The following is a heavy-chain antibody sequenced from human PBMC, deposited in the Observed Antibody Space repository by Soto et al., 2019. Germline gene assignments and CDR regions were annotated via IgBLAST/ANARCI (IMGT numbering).Heavy chain of an antibody. Sequence: SLRLSCAASGFTFSSYALSWVRQAPGKGLEWVSAISGSGGSTYYADSVKGRFTISRDNSQNTLHLQMTTLRAEDTAVYFCAKRNRYYFESWGQGSLVTVSS. CDR2: ISGSGGST. V-gene: IGHV3-23*01. CDR1: GFTFSSYA. CDR3: AKRNRYYFES. J-gene: IGHJ4*02.